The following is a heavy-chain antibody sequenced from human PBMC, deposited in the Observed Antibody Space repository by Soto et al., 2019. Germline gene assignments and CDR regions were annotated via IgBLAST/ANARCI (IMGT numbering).Heavy chain of an antibody. CDR2: IYSGGST. V-gene: IGHV3-53*01. CDR3: ARASRCSSSWFASWCDGMDV. CDR1: GFTVSSNY. Sequence: GGSLRLSCAASGFTVSSNYMSWVRQAPGKGLEWVSVIYSGGSTYYADSVKGRFTISRDNSKNTLYLQMNSLRAEDTAVYYCARASRCSSSWFASWCDGMDVWGQGTTVTVSS. J-gene: IGHJ6*02. D-gene: IGHD6-13*01.